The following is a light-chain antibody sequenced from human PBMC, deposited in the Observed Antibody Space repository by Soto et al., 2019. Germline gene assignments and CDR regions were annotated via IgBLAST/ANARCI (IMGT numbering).Light chain of an antibody. J-gene: IGLJ1*01. V-gene: IGLV2-23*01. CDR1: SCFIGSFSL. CDR3: CLYIGATTYV. Sequence: QSGLAQLASVSGSPGQYISISCTVASCFIGSFSLVSWYQQHPGQAPKVMISEGHRRPSGVPDRFSGSTSVNSASLTISGLQADDEADYYCCLYIGATTYVFGTGTKVTVL. CDR2: EGH.